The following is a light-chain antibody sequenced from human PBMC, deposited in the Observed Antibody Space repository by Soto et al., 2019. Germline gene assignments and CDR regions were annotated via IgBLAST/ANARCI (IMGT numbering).Light chain of an antibody. CDR1: QSVLYSSNNKNY. Sequence: DIVMTQSPDSLAVSLGERATINCKSSQSVLYSSNNKNYLAWYQQKPGQPPKLLIYWASTRESGVPDRFSGSGSGTEFTRTIRCLQSEDFGLYYCHQYSQWAVDSLGQGTKVDIK. V-gene: IGKV4-1*01. CDR2: WAS. J-gene: IGKJ2*03. CDR3: HQYSQWAVDS.